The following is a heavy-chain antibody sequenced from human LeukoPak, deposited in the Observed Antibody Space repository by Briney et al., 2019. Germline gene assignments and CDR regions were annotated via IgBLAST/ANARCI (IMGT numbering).Heavy chain of an antibody. J-gene: IGHJ6*03. CDR2: IRYDGSRK. V-gene: IGHV3-30*02. D-gene: IGHD6-19*01. CDR1: ALIFSNHG. CDR3: ARGNSAGWYEYMDV. Sequence: GGSLRLSCRASALIFSNHGMHWVRQAPGKGLEWVSFIRYDGSRKYYADSVKGRFTISRDNSKNTLDLQMSSLTTGDTAVYYCARGNSAGWYEYMDVWGKGTTVIVSS.